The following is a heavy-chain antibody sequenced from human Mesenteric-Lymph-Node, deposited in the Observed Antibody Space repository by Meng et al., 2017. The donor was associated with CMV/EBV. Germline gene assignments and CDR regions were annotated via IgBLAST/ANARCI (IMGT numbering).Heavy chain of an antibody. V-gene: IGHV1-8*01. J-gene: IGHJ5*02. Sequence: YTFTSYDINWVRQATGQGLEWMGWMNPNSGNTGYAQKFQGRVTMTRNTSISTAYMELSSLRSEDTAVYYCARGWVVVAAKRNWFDPWGQGTLVTVSS. D-gene: IGHD2-15*01. CDR3: ARGWVVVAAKRNWFDP. CDR2: MNPNSGNT. CDR1: YTFTSYD.